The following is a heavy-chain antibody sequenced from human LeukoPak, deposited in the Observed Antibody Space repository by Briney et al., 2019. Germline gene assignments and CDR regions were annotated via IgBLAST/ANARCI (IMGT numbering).Heavy chain of an antibody. CDR3: ARTIAVAEGGDY. D-gene: IGHD6-19*01. V-gene: IGHV1-2*02. CDR1: GYTSTGYY. CDR2: INPNSGGT. J-gene: IGHJ4*02. Sequence: ASVKVSCKASGYTSTGYYMHWVRQAPGQGLEWMGWINPNSGGTNYAQKFQGRVTMTRDTSISTAYMELSRLRSDDTAVYYCARTIAVAEGGDYWGQGTLVTVSS.